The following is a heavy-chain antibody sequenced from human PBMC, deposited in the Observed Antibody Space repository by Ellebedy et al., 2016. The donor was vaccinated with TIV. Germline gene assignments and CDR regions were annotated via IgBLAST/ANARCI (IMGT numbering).Heavy chain of an antibody. D-gene: IGHD5-24*01. J-gene: IGHJ4*02. CDR1: GITFSGHW. CDR3: ARGEGWIDN. Sequence: GGSLRLXXAGSGITFSGHWMNWVRQAPGKGLEWVANINQDGSDKRYVDSVKGRFTISRDNAKNSLYLQMNSLRAEDTAVYFCARGEGWIDNWGQGTLVTVSS. V-gene: IGHV3-7*04. CDR2: INQDGSDK.